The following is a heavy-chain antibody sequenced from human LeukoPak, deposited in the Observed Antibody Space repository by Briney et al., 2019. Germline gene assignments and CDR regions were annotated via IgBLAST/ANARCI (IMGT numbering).Heavy chain of an antibody. CDR1: GFTFSSYE. Sequence: GGSLRLSCAASGFTFSSYEMNWVRQAPGKGLEWVSYISSSGSTVYYADSVKGRFTISRDNAKNSLYLQMNSLRAEDTAVYYCARDLAVAGNMWGQGTLVTVSS. V-gene: IGHV3-48*03. D-gene: IGHD6-19*01. CDR3: ARDLAVAGNM. J-gene: IGHJ4*02. CDR2: ISSSGSTV.